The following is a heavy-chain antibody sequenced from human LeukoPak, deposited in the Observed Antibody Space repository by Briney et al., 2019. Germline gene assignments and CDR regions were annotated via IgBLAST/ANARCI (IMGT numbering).Heavy chain of an antibody. V-gene: IGHV4-59*01. CDR3: ARQIRITIFGVVTQFMDV. CDR2: IYYSGST. CDR1: GSSISSYY. Sequence: SETMSLTCTVSGSSISSYYWSWIRQPPGKGQWMIGFIYYSGSTNYNPSLKSRVTISVDTSKNQFSLKLSSVTAADTAVYYCARQIRITIFGVVTQFMDVWGKGTTVTVSS. D-gene: IGHD3-3*01. J-gene: IGHJ6*03.